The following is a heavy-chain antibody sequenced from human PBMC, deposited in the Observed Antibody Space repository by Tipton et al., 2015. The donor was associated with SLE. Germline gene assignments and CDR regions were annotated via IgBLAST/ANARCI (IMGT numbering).Heavy chain of an antibody. Sequence: TLSLTCAVYGGSFSGYYWSWIRQPPGKGLEWIGYIYYSGSTYYNPSLKSRVTISVDTSKNQFSLKLSSVTAADTAVYYCARSHKESRGYFDYWGQGTLVTVSS. D-gene: IGHD2-2*01. CDR3: ARSHKESRGYFDY. J-gene: IGHJ4*02. V-gene: IGHV4-34*01. CDR2: IYYSGST. CDR1: GGSFSGYY.